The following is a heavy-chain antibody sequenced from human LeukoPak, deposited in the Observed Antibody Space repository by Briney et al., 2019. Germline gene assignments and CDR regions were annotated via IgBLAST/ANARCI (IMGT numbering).Heavy chain of an antibody. J-gene: IGHJ4*02. Sequence: GESLKISCKGSGYSFANYWIGWVRQTPGKGLEWMGFIYPGDSDARYSPSFQGQVTLSADKSINTAYLQWSSLRASDTAMYYCATKLHGDYFDYWGQGSLVTVSS. CDR3: ATKLHGDYFDY. CDR1: GYSFANYW. D-gene: IGHD4-17*01. CDR2: IYPGDSDA. V-gene: IGHV5-51*01.